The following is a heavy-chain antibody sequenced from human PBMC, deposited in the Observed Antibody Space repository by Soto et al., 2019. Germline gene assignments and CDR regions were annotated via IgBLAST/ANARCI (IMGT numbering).Heavy chain of an antibody. V-gene: IGHV3-21*01. CDR1: GFTFSSYS. J-gene: IGHJ3*02. D-gene: IGHD7-27*01. CDR2: ISSSSSYI. CDR3: ARESSLTGDAFDI. Sequence: GESLKISCAASGFTFSSYSMNWVRQAPGKGLEWVSSISSSSSYIYYADSVKGRFTISRDNAKNSLYLQMNSLRAEDTAVYYCARESSLTGDAFDIWGQGTMVTVSS.